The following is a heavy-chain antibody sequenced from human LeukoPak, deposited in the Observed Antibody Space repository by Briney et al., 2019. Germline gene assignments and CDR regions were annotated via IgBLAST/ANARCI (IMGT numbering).Heavy chain of an antibody. CDR1: GYTFTSFG. CDR3: ARDLGPPRSFDP. Sequence: APVKVSCKASGYTFTSFGISWVRRAPGQGLEWMGGIIPIFGSANYAQKFQGRVTITADESTSTAYMELSSLRSEDTAVYYCARDLGPPRSFDPWGQGTLVTVSS. D-gene: IGHD1-14*01. J-gene: IGHJ5*02. V-gene: IGHV1-69*13. CDR2: IIPIFGSA.